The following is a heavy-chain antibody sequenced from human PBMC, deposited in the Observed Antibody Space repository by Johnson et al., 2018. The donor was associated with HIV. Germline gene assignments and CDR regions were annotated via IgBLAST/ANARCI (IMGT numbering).Heavy chain of an antibody. CDR3: AREYYYDSSGYNAFDI. J-gene: IGHJ3*02. CDR1: GFTFSSYG. Sequence: QVQLVESGGGLIQPGGSLRLSCAASGFTFSSYGMHWVRQAPGKGLEWVAFIRYDGSNKYYADSVKGRFTISRDNSKNTLYLQMNSLRAEDTAVYYCAREYYYDSSGYNAFDIWGQGTMGTVSS. CDR2: IRYDGSNK. D-gene: IGHD3-22*01. V-gene: IGHV3-30*02.